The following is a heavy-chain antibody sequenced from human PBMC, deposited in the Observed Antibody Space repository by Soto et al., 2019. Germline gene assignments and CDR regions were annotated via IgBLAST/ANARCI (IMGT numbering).Heavy chain of an antibody. J-gene: IGHJ6*02. D-gene: IGHD2-15*01. CDR2: ISNNGSNS. CDR1: GFSLNNYG. V-gene: IGHV3-30*03. Sequence: QVQLVESGGGVVQPGTSLRLSCAASGFSLNNYGMNWVRQAPGKGLEWVAVISNNGSNSYYADSVRGRFTISRDNSKNTLHLQLNSLGPADTAVYYCATGGFCSGGSCPGYFFYYYGMNVWGQGTTVTVSS. CDR3: ATGGFCSGGSCPGYFFYYYGMNV.